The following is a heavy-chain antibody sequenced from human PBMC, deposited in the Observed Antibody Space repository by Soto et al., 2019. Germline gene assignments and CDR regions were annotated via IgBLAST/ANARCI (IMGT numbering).Heavy chain of an antibody. CDR1: GFTFSSYG. CDR2: ISYDGSNK. V-gene: IGHV3-30*18. D-gene: IGHD2-2*01. Sequence: GGSLRLSCAASGFTFSSYGMHWVRQAPGKGLEWVAVISYDGSNKYYADSVKGRFTISRDNSKNTLYLQMNSLRTEDTVVYYCAKSLGELLWEDMGYWGQGTLVTVPS. J-gene: IGHJ4*02. CDR3: AKSLGELLWEDMGY.